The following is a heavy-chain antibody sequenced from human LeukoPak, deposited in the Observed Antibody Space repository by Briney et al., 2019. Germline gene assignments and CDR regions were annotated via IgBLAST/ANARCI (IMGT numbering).Heavy chain of an antibody. CDR3: AREAEVACNDY. CDR2: ISYDGSNK. D-gene: IGHD2-15*01. CDR1: GFTFSTYG. Sequence: GRSLRLSCAASGFTFSTYGMHWVRQAPGKGLEWVAVISYDGSNKFYADSVKGRFTISRDNSKNTLYLQMNSLRAEDTAVYYCAREAEVACNDYWGRGTLLSVSS. V-gene: IGHV3-30*03. J-gene: IGHJ4*02.